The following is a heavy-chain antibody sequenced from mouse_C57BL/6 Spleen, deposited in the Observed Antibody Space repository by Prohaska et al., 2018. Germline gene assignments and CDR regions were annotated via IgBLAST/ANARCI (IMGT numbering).Heavy chain of an antibody. CDR3: ARALHYWYFDV. CDR1: GYAFSSYW. V-gene: IGHV1-80*01. Sequence: QVQLQQSGAELVKPGASVKISCKASGYAFSSYWMNWVKQRPGQGLEWIGQIYPGDGDTNYNGKFKGKATLTADKSSSTAYMQLSSLTSEDSAVYFCARALHYWYFDVWGTGTTVTVSS. CDR2: IYPGDGDT. J-gene: IGHJ1*03.